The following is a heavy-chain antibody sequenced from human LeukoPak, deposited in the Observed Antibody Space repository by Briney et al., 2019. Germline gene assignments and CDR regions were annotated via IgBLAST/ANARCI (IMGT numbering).Heavy chain of an antibody. J-gene: IGHJ3*02. CDR2: ISGSAGTT. CDR3: AKDRSYSSSARAFDI. D-gene: IGHD6-13*01. V-gene: IGHV3-23*01. CDR1: GFTFISYA. Sequence: GGSLRLSCAASGFTFISYAMSWVRQAPGKGLEWVSAISGSAGTTYYADSVKGRFTISRDNSKNTLYLQMNSLRAEDTALYYCAKDRSYSSSARAFDIWGQGTMVTVSS.